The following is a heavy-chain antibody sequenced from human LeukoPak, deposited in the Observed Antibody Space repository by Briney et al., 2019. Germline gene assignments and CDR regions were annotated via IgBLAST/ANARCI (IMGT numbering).Heavy chain of an antibody. D-gene: IGHD2-8*02. Sequence: ASVTVSCKSSGYTFDTSGITWVRQAPGQRLEWMGWISPKNGNTHYAQKVQGRVTMTTDTSTSTAYMELRSLTSDDTAIYYCKRVSESSNWWGAFDIWGQGTMVAVS. J-gene: IGHJ3*02. CDR2: ISPKNGNT. CDR3: KRVSESSNWWGAFDI. V-gene: IGHV1-18*01. CDR1: GYTFDTSG.